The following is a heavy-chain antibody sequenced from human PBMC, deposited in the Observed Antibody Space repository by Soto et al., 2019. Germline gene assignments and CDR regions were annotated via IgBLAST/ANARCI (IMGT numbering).Heavy chain of an antibody. CDR2: INTHNGNT. D-gene: IGHD3-10*01. CDR1: GYTFATYG. J-gene: IGHJ6*02. V-gene: IGHV1-18*01. CDR3: TREGSAPYYYSGMDA. Sequence: ASVKVCCKASGYTFATYGISWVRQAPGQGLEWLGWINTHNGNTNYAQNLQGRVIMTADTSTSTAYMELRSLRSDDTAIYYCTREGSAPYYYSGMDAWGQRTTVTVSS.